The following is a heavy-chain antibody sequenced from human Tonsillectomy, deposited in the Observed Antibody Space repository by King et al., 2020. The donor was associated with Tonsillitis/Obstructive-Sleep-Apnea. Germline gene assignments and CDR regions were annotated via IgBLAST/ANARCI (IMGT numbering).Heavy chain of an antibody. CDR2: IIPIFGTA. J-gene: IGHJ4*02. CDR1: GGTFSTYS. V-gene: IGHV1-69*01. CDR3: ARAFYDSSGYYYSYFDY. Sequence: QLVQSGAEVKKPGSSVKVSCKASGGTFSTYSINWVRQAPGQGLEWMGGIIPIFGTANYAQKFQGRVTITADESTSTADMELSSLRSEDTAVYYCARAFYDSSGYYYSYFDYWGQGTLVTVSS. D-gene: IGHD3-22*01.